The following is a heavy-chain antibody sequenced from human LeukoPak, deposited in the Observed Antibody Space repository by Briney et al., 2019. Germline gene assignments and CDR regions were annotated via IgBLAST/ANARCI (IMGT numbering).Heavy chain of an antibody. Sequence: PGGSLRLSCAASGFTFSSYEMNWVRQAPGKGLEWVSYISSSGSTIYYADSVKGRFTISRDNAKNSLYLQMNSLRAEDTAVYYCAKDALRLGELSLIDYWGQGTLVTVSS. D-gene: IGHD3-16*02. CDR1: GFTFSSYE. V-gene: IGHV3-48*03. J-gene: IGHJ4*02. CDR2: ISSSGSTI. CDR3: AKDALRLGELSLIDY.